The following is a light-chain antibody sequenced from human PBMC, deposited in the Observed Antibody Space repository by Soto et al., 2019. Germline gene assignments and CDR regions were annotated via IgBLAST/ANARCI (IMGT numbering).Light chain of an antibody. J-gene: IGKJ2*01. CDR2: GAS. CDR3: QQLNSYPYT. CDR1: QDISSY. V-gene: IGKV1-9*01. Sequence: DIQMTQSPSSLSASVGDRVTITCRASQDISSYLAWYQQKPGKAPKLLIYGASTLQSGVPSRFSGSGSGTDFTLTISSLQPEDFATYSCQQLNSYPYTFGQGTKVDIK.